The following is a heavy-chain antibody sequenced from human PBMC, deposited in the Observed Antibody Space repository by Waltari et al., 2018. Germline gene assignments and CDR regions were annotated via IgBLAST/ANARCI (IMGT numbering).Heavy chain of an antibody. V-gene: IGHV4-34*01. J-gene: IGHJ6*03. D-gene: IGHD6-19*01. CDR2: INHNASP. CDR1: GGSFSGYY. CDR3: ARGWLQVAPPYYYYMDV. Sequence: QVQLLQWGAGLLKPSETLSLTCAVYGGSFSGYYWSWLRQLPGKGLVWPGEINHNASPDYNPSRKSLATISIETSKNQFSLKLDSVTAADTGVYYCARGWLQVAPPYYYYMDVWDRGTAVTVSS.